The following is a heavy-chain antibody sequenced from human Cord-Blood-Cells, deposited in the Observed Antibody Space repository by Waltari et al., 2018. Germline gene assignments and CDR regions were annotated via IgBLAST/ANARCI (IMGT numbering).Heavy chain of an antibody. V-gene: IGHV1-2*02. Sequence: QVQLVQSGAAVKKPGASVKVSCTASGSTLPGSYMPGVRQAPGQGLEWMGWINPNSGGTNYAQKFQGRVTMTRDTSISTAYMELSRLRSDDTAVYYCAARGGPFDWFDYWGQGTLVTVSS. CDR3: AARGGPFDWFDY. CDR1: GSTLPGSY. J-gene: IGHJ4*02. D-gene: IGHD3-9*01. CDR2: INPNSGGT.